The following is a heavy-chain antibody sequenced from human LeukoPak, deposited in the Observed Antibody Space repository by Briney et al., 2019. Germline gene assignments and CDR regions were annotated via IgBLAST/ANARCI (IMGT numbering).Heavy chain of an antibody. CDR2: IYYSGST. CDR3: ASTRRGYSYGRVDY. CDR1: GGSISSYY. J-gene: IGHJ4*02. V-gene: IGHV4-59*01. D-gene: IGHD5-18*01. Sequence: SETLSLTCTVSGGSISSYYWSWIRQPPGKGLEWMGYIYYSGSTNYNPSLKSRVTISVDTSKNQFSLKLSSVTAADTAVYYCASTRRGYSYGRVDYWGQGTLVTVSS.